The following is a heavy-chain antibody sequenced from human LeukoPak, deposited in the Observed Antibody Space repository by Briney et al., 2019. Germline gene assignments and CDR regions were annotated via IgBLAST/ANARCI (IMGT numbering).Heavy chain of an antibody. CDR3: ARADFNNWFDP. Sequence: SETLSLTCTVSGGSISSYYWSWIRQPPGKGLEWIGYIYYSGSTSYNPSLKSRVTISVDTSKNQFSLKLSSVTAADTAVYYCARADFNNWFDPWGQGTLVTVSS. D-gene: IGHD2/OR15-2a*01. CDR2: IYYSGST. V-gene: IGHV4-59*01. J-gene: IGHJ5*02. CDR1: GGSISSYY.